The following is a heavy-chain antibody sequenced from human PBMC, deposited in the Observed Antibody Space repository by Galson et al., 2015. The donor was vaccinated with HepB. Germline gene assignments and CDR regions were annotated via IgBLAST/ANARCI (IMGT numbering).Heavy chain of an antibody. D-gene: IGHD3-22*01. CDR3: ARVTPRYYYDSSGPRGWFDP. CDR2: INPNSGGT. Sequence: SVKVSCKASGSTFTGYYMHWVRQAPGQGLEWMGRINPNSGGTNYAQKFQGRVTMTRDTSISTAYMELSRLRSDDTAVYYCARVTPRYYYDSSGPRGWFDPWGQGTLVTVSS. J-gene: IGHJ5*02. CDR1: GSTFTGYY. V-gene: IGHV1-2*06.